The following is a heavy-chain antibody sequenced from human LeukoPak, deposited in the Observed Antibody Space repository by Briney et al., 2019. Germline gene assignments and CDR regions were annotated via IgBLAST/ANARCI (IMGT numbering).Heavy chain of an antibody. Sequence: LSCAASGFTFTNHWMHWVRQAPGKGLEWIGEINHSGSTYYNPSLKSRVTMSADTSKNQLSLKLSSVTAADTAVYYCARPYYYDSRIDPWGQGILVTVSS. J-gene: IGHJ5*02. CDR1: GFTFTNHW. D-gene: IGHD3-22*01. V-gene: IGHV4-34*09. CDR3: ARPYYYDSRIDP. CDR2: INHSGST.